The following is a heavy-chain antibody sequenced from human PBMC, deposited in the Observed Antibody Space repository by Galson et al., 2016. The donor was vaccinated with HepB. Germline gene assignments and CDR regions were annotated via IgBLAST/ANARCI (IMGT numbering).Heavy chain of an antibody. Sequence: SVKVSCKASGYTFTSYGISWVRQAPGQGLEWMGWINTYNGNINYAQKLQGRVTMTTDTSTSTASMELRSLRSDDTAVYYCARGQVKWYFDLWGRGTLVTVSS. CDR1: GYTFTSYG. V-gene: IGHV1-18*04. CDR3: ARGQVKWYFDL. J-gene: IGHJ2*01. CDR2: INTYNGNI.